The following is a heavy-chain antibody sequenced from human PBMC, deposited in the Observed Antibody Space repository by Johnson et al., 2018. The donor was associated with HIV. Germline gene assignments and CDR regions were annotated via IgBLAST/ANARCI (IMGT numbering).Heavy chain of an antibody. J-gene: IGHJ3*02. V-gene: IGHV3-53*03. CDR1: GFIVSNNY. CDR2: IYSDGSV. D-gene: IGHD6-13*01. Sequence: VQLVESGGGLVQPGGSLRLSSAASGFIVSNNYMSWVRQAPGKGLEWVSIIYSDGSVRYADSVKGRFTISRDNAKNSLYLQMNSLKTEDTAVYYCTSYFSYSSSWYSGVNAFDIWGQGTMVTVSS. CDR3: TSYFSYSSSWYSGVNAFDI.